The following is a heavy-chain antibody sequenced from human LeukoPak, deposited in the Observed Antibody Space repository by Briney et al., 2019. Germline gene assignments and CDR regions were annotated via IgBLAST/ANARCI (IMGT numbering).Heavy chain of an antibody. D-gene: IGHD3-22*01. CDR2: ISSSSSYI. V-gene: IGHV3-21*01. Sequence: PGGSLRLSCAASGFTFSSYSMNWVRQAPGKGLEWVSSISSSSSYIYYADSVKGRFTISRDNAKNSLHLQMNSLRAEDTAVYYCARGNTYYDSSGYYFIGPIDYWGQGTLVTVSS. CDR3: ARGNTYYDSSGYYFIGPIDY. J-gene: IGHJ4*02. CDR1: GFTFSSYS.